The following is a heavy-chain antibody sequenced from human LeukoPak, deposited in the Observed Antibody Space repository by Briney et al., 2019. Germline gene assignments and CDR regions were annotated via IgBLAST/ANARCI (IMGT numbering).Heavy chain of an antibody. CDR1: GFTFSSYS. V-gene: IGHV3-21*01. D-gene: IGHD3-22*01. J-gene: IGHJ4*02. CDR3: ARVTYYYDSSGPKGGWTTYFDY. CDR2: ISSSSSYI. Sequence: GGSLRLSCAASGFTFSSYSMNWVRQAPGKGLEWVSSISSSSSYIYYADSVKGRFTISRDNAKNSLYLQMNSLRAEDTAVYYCARVTYYYDSSGPKGGWTTYFDYWGQGTLVTVSS.